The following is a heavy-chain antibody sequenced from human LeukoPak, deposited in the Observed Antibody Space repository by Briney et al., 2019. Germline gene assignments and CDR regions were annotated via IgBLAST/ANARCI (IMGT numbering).Heavy chain of an antibody. CDR2: INPNSGGT. V-gene: IGHV1-2*02. Sequence: ASVKVSCKASGYTFTGYYMHWVRQAPGQGLEWMGWINPNSGGTNYAQKFQGRVTMTRDTSISTAYMELSRLRSDDTAVYYCARDLYGDYYGMDVWGQGTTVTVSS. CDR1: GYTFTGYY. J-gene: IGHJ6*02. CDR3: ARDLYGDYYGMDV. D-gene: IGHD4-17*01.